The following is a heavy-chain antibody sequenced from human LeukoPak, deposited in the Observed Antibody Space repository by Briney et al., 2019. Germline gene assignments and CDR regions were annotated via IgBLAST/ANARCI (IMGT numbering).Heavy chain of an antibody. D-gene: IGHD4-17*01. V-gene: IGHV4-39*07. CDR1: GGSISSSSYY. CDR2: IYYSGST. CDR3: ARRDDYGKGLDL. Sequence: SETLSLTCTVSGGSISSSSYYWGWIRQPPGKGLEWIGSIYYSGSTYYNPSLKSRVTISVDTSKNQFSLKLSSVTAADTTVYYCARRDDYGKGLDLWGRGTLVTVSS. J-gene: IGHJ2*01.